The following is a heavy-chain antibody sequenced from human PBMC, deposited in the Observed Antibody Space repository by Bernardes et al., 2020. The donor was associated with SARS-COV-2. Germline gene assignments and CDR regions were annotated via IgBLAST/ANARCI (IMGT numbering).Heavy chain of an antibody. D-gene: IGHD2-21*02. CDR3: ATAPPILASDFQYYYYGMDV. CDR2: FDPADGAT. CDR1: GYTLTALS. J-gene: IGHJ6*02. V-gene: IGHV1-24*01. Sequence: KDYCKVSGYTLTALSMHWVRQAPGKGLEWMGGFDPADGATIYAQKFQGRVTMTEDTSTDTAYMELSSLRSEDTAVYYCATAPPILASDFQYYYYGMDVWGQGTTVTVS.